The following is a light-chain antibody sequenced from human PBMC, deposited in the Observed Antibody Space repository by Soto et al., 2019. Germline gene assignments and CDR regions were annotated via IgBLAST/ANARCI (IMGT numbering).Light chain of an antibody. CDR3: QLFGSSPRYT. Sequence: EIVLTQSPGTLSLSPGERATLSCRTSESVTSTYLAWYQQKPGQPPRLLIYGASSRATGIPARVSGSGSGTDFTLTISRLEPEDFAVYYCQLFGSSPRYTFGQGTKLEIK. V-gene: IGKV3-20*01. CDR1: ESVTSTY. CDR2: GAS. J-gene: IGKJ2*01.